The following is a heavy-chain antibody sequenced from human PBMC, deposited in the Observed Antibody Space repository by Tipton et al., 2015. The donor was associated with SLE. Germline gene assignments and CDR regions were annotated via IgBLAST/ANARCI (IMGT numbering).Heavy chain of an antibody. V-gene: IGHV3-9*01. Sequence: SLRLSCAASGFTFEDYAMHWVRQAPGQGLEWVSDISKDSGKIHYADSVKGRFIISRDNAKNALFLQMNSLRSEDTALYYCVKERGLFHRSWFDAWGQG. CDR2: ISKDSGKI. CDR3: VKERGLFHRSWFDA. D-gene: IGHD1-14*01. CDR1: GFTFEDYA. J-gene: IGHJ5*02.